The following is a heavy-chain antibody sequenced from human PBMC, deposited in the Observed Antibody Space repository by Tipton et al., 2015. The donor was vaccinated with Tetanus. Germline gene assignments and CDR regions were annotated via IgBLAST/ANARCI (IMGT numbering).Heavy chain of an antibody. J-gene: IGHJ5*02. V-gene: IGHV4-34*01. CDR1: GVSVRSYY. Sequence: TLSLTCTVSGVSVRSYYWSWIRQSPDKGLEWLGDVIYDGTSYYNPSLNSRVKISLDTSMNQVSLTLTSVTAADTALYYCARGVPYSTTMGSDWCDPWGQGTLVTVSS. CDR3: ARGVPYSTTMGSDWCDP. CDR2: VIYDGTS. D-gene: IGHD2-2*01.